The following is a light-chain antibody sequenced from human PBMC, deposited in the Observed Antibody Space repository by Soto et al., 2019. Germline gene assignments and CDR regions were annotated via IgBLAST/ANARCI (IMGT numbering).Light chain of an antibody. V-gene: IGKV3-11*01. CDR1: QSVSSY. CDR2: GAS. Sequence: DIVLTQSPATLSLSPGERATLSCRASQSVSSYLAWYQQKPGQAPRLLIYGASTRATGIPARFSGSGSGTEFTLTISSLAPEDFAVYYCQQRGNWPLTFGGGTKVDIK. CDR3: QQRGNWPLT. J-gene: IGKJ4*01.